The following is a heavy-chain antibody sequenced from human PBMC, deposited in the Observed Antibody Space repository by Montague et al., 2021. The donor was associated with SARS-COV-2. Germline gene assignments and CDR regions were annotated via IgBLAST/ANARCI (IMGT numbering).Heavy chain of an antibody. D-gene: IGHD2-15*01. V-gene: IGHV4-38-2*02. CDR3: ARAYCRGVGDLLCNCFDS. J-gene: IGHJ5*01. CDR1: GYSISTGHH. Sequence: SETLSLTCSVSGYSISTGHHWGWIRQHPMKGLEWIGDIYYSGFTYYNPSFKSRVTMSLDTSKNQFSLELSSVTAADTAVYYCARAYCRGVGDLLCNCFDSWGQGTLVTVSS. CDR2: IYYSGFT.